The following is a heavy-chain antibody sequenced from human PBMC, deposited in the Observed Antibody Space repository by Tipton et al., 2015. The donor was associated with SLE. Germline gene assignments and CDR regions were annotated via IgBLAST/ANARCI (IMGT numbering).Heavy chain of an antibody. J-gene: IGHJ3*02. CDR2: IRYDGSNK. CDR3: AKDYGPGRGAFDI. V-gene: IGHV3-30*02. D-gene: IGHD3-10*01. Sequence: SLRLSCAASGFTFSSYGMHWVRQAPGKGLEWVAFIRYDGSNKYYADSVKGRFTISRDNSKNTLYLQMNSLRAEDTAVYYCAKDYGPGRGAFDIWGQGTMVTVSS. CDR1: GFTFSSYG.